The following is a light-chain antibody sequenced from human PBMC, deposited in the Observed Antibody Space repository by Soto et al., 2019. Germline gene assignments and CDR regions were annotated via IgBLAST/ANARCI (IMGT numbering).Light chain of an antibody. CDR1: QSLLHSNGYNY. CDR2: LGS. Sequence: DTVMTQSPLSLPVTPGEPASISCRSSQSLLHSNGYNYLDWYLQKPGQSPQLLIYLGSNRASGVPDMFSGSGSGTDFTLKISRVEAEDVGVYYCMQDLQTPITFGQGTRLEIK. J-gene: IGKJ5*01. V-gene: IGKV2-28*01. CDR3: MQDLQTPIT.